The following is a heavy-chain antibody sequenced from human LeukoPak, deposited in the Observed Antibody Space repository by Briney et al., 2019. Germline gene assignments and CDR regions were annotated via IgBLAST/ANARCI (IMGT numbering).Heavy chain of an antibody. Sequence: KPSETLSLTCTVSCGSVNNDNYYWRWIRQPPGRGLEWIGYIFYTGSTNYNPSLKSRVTISVDTSKNQFSLKVNSVTAADTAVYYCARDVGFDWGQGTLVTVSS. V-gene: IGHV4-61*01. J-gene: IGHJ4*02. CDR3: ARDVGFD. CDR1: CGSVNNDNYY. D-gene: IGHD6-25*01. CDR2: IFYTGST.